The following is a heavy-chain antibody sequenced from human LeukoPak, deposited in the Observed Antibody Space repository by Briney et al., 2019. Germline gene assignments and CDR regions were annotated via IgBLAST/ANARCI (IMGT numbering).Heavy chain of an antibody. CDR3: ARVIRAAPGKGYFDY. Sequence: GGSLRLSCAASGFTFCNYAMSWVRQAPGKGLEWVSVISVGGGSTYYADSVKGRFTISRDSSKNTLYLQMNSLRAEDTAIYYCARVIRAAPGKGYFDYWGQGTLVTVSS. J-gene: IGHJ4*02. CDR2: ISVGGGST. D-gene: IGHD6-13*01. CDR1: GFTFCNYA. V-gene: IGHV3-23*01.